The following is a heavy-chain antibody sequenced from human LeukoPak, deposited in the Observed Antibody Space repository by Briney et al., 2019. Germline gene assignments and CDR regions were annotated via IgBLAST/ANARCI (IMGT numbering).Heavy chain of an antibody. CDR3: ARDNHSSGWYRAYYYYMDV. Sequence: PGGSLRLSCAASGFIFNTYVMHWVRQAPGKGLEWLAFIRYDGSNKNYADSVKGRFTISRDNTKNSLYLQMNSLRAEDTAVYYCARDNHSSGWYRAYYYYMDVWGKGTTVTVSS. J-gene: IGHJ6*03. CDR2: IRYDGSNK. CDR1: GFIFNTYV. D-gene: IGHD6-19*01. V-gene: IGHV3-30*02.